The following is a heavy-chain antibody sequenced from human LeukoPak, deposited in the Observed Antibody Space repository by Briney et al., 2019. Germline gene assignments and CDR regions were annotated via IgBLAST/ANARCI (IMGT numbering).Heavy chain of an antibody. CDR2: NYPGDTDT. CDR1: GYSITSYW. D-gene: IGHD2-21*02. Sequence: GAPLKISCKGAGYSITSYWIGSLRQLPKKVLEWMGINYPGDTDTKSSLYIQGNVTISTDKSHSTAYLQWSSLKASDTAMYYCARPYCGGDCYSLYFQHWGQGTLVTVSS. CDR3: ARPYCGGDCYSLYFQH. V-gene: IGHV5-51*01. J-gene: IGHJ1*01.